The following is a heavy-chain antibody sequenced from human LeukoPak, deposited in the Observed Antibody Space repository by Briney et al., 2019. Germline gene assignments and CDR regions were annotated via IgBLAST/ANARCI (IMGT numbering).Heavy chain of an antibody. J-gene: IGHJ6*03. V-gene: IGHV3-11*01. CDR2: ITTSGGTV. Sequence: GGSLRLSCAASGFTIRDYYMSWVRQAPGKGPEWISYITTSGGTVDYADSVKGRFTTSRDNARNSLYLQMDGLRAEDTAVYYCARDRGIVLPDTSYYMDVWGKGTTVTVSS. CDR3: ARDRGIVLPDTSYYMDV. CDR1: GFTIRDYY. D-gene: IGHD1-26*01.